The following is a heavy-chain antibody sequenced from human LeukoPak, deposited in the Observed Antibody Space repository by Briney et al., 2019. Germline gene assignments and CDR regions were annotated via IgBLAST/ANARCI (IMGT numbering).Heavy chain of an antibody. D-gene: IGHD5-12*01. J-gene: IGHJ4*02. CDR3: TTLDIVATNFDY. CDR1: GFTFGDYA. V-gene: IGHV3-49*04. CDR2: IRSKAYGGTT. Sequence: GGSLRLSCTASGFTFGDYAMSWVRQAPGKGLEWVGFIRSKAYGGTTEYAASVKGRFTISRDDSKSIAYLQMNSLKTEDTAVYYCTTLDIVATNFDYWGQGTLVTVSS.